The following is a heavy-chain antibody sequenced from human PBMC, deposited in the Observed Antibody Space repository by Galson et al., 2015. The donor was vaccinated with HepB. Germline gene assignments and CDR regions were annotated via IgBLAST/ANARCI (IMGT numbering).Heavy chain of an antibody. D-gene: IGHD1-26*01. J-gene: IGHJ4*02. CDR1: GFTFDNYA. V-gene: IGHV3-9*01. Sequence: SLRLSCAASGFTFDNYAMHWVRLPPGKGLEWVSGISWNSRYIGYADSVKGRFTISRDNAKNSLYLQMNSLRAEDTALYYCAKVSSGSFDLDYWGQGTLVTVSS. CDR3: AKVSSGSFDLDY. CDR2: ISWNSRYI.